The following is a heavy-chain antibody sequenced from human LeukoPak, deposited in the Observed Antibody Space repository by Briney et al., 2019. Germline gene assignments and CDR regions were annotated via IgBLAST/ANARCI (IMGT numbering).Heavy chain of an antibody. J-gene: IGHJ6*03. CDR2: IFGSGSS. D-gene: IGHD6-6*01. CDR1: GGSISDYY. V-gene: IGHV4-59*12. CDR3: ARGGYSSSSADMDV. Sequence: SETLSLTCTVSGGSISDYYWSWIRQPPGKGLEWIGWIFGSGSSNYNPSLKSRLTISVDTSKNQFSLKLTSATAADTAVYYCARGGYSSSSADMDVWGKGTTVTVSS.